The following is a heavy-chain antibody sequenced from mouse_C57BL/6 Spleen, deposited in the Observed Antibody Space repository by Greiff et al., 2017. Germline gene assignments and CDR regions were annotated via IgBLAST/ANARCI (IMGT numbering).Heavy chain of an antibody. Sequence: QVQLQQPGAELVKPGASVKLSCKASGYTFTSYWMQWVKQRPGQGLEWIGEIDPSDSYTNYNQKFKGKATLTVDTSSSPAYMQLSSLTSEDSAVYYCASLWDDWFAYWGQGTLVTVSA. J-gene: IGHJ3*01. V-gene: IGHV1-50*01. D-gene: IGHD4-1*01. CDR1: GYTFTSYW. CDR2: IDPSDSYT. CDR3: ASLWDDWFAY.